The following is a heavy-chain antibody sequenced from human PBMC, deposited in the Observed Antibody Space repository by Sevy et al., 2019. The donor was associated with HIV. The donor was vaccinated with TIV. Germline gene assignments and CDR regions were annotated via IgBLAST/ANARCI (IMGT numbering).Heavy chain of an antibody. V-gene: IGHV3-21*01. Sequence: GGSLRLSCAASGFTFSSYSMNWVRQAPGKGLEWVSSISSSSSYIYYADSVKGRFTISRDNAKNSLYLPMNSLRAEDTAVYYCARVSSTHYDYVWGSYRRVSYYYGMDVWGQGTTVTVSS. CDR3: ARVSSTHYDYVWGSYRRVSYYYGMDV. CDR2: ISSSSSYI. J-gene: IGHJ6*02. CDR1: GFTFSSYS. D-gene: IGHD3-16*02.